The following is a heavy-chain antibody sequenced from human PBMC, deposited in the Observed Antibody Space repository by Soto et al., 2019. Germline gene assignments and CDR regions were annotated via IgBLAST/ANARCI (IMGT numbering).Heavy chain of an antibody. V-gene: IGHV1-3*01. CDR2: INAGNGNT. Sequence: GASVKVSCKASGYTFTGYYMHWARQAPGQRLEWMGWINAGNGNTKYSLKFQGRVTITRDTSASTAYMELSSLRSEDTAVYYCARGGIFDSSGYYYFSAFDIWGQGTMVTVSS. CDR1: GYTFTGYY. D-gene: IGHD3-22*01. J-gene: IGHJ3*02. CDR3: ARGGIFDSSGYYYFSAFDI.